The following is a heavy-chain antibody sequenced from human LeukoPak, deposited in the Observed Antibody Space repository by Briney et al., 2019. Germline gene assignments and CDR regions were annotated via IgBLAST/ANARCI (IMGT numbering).Heavy chain of an antibody. D-gene: IGHD3-10*02. V-gene: IGHV3-23*01. CDR1: GFTFSSYG. J-gene: IGHJ3*02. Sequence: GGSLRLSCAASGFTFSSYGMGWVRQAPGKGLEWVSAVSGSSGTTHYADSVKGRFTISRDNSKNTMYLQMNSLRAEDTAVYFCIKVIMFAFDIWGQGTMVTVSS. CDR3: IKVIMFAFDI. CDR2: VSGSSGTT.